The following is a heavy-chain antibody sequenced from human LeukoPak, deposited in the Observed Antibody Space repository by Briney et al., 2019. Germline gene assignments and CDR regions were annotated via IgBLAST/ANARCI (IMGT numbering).Heavy chain of an antibody. V-gene: IGHV4-4*07. J-gene: IGHJ4*02. CDR2: IHTSGNT. Sequence: SETLSLTCTVSGASVGDYYWSWIRQAAGEELEWLGRIHTSGNTNYNPSLQSRVTISVDVSKNQFSLRLISLTAADTGIYYCAVDNRDFWGQGTLVTVSS. CDR1: GASVGDYY. D-gene: IGHD2/OR15-2a*01. CDR3: AVDNRDF.